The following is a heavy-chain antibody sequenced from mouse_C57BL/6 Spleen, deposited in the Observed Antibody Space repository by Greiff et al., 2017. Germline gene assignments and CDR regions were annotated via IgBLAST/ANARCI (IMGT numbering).Heavy chain of an antibody. CDR2: IDPSDSYT. D-gene: IGHD2-5*01. CDR1: GYTFTSYW. J-gene: IGHJ4*01. CDR3: ARDDYSNGGYAMDY. V-gene: IGHV1-59*01. Sequence: QVQLQQPGAELVRPGTSVKLSCKASGYTFTSYWMHWVKQRPGQGLEWIGVIDPSDSYTNYNQKFKGKATLTVDTSSSTAYMQRSSLTSEDSAVXYCARDDYSNGGYAMDYWGQGTSVTVSS.